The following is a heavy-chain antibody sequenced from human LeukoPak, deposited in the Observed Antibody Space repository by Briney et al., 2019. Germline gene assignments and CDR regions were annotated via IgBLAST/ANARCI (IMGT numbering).Heavy chain of an antibody. D-gene: IGHD6-19*01. CDR1: GFIFNSYG. Sequence: GRSLRLSCAASGFIFNSYGIHWVRQAPGKGLEWVAVIWYAESSTYYTDSVKGRFTISRDNSKKAVYLQMNSLRVEDTGVYYCARDGSFGRDVWGQGTTVTVSS. V-gene: IGHV3-33*01. J-gene: IGHJ6*02. CDR3: ARDGSFGRDV. CDR2: IWYAESST.